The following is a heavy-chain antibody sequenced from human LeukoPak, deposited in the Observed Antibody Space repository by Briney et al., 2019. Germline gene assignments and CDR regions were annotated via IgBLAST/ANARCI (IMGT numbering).Heavy chain of an antibody. J-gene: IGHJ6*02. V-gene: IGHV3-53*01. D-gene: IGHD1-26*01. CDR2: IYSGSST. CDR1: GFTVSSNY. Sequence: GGSLRLSCAASGFTVSSNYMTWVRQAPGKGLEWVSVIYSGSSTYYADSVKGRFTISRDNSKNTLYLQMNSLRAEDTAVYYCARDRSGSYGMDVWGQGTTVTVSS. CDR3: ARDRSGSYGMDV.